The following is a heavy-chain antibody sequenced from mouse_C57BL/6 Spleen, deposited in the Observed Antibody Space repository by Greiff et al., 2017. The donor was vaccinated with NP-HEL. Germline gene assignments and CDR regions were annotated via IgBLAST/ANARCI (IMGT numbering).Heavy chain of an antibody. V-gene: IGHV3-6*01. Sequence: EVKLMESGPGLVKPSQSLSLTCSVTGYSITSGYYWNWIRQFPGNKLEWMGYISYDGSNNYNPSLKNRISITRDTSKNQLFLKLNAVTTEDTATYYCARRDAWFAYWGQGTLVTVSA. CDR2: ISYDGSN. J-gene: IGHJ3*01. CDR3: ARRDAWFAY. D-gene: IGHD3-3*01. CDR1: GYSITSGYY.